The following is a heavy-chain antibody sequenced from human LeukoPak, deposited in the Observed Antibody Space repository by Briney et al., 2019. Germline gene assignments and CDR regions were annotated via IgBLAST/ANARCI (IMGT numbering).Heavy chain of an antibody. CDR1: GGSFSGYY. D-gene: IGHD3-3*01. CDR3: ARGRSYDFWSGYPYYYYYGMDV. J-gene: IGHJ6*02. Sequence: SETLSLTCAVYGGSFSGYYWSWIRQPPGKGLEWIGEINHSGSTNYNPSLKGRVTISVDTSKNQFSLKLSSVTAADTAVYYCARGRSYDFWSGYPYYYYYGMDVWGQGTTVTVSS. CDR2: INHSGST. V-gene: IGHV4-34*01.